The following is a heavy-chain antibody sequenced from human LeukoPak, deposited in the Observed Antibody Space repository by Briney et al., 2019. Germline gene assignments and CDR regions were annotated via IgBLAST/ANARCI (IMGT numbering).Heavy chain of an antibody. CDR2: INHSGST. D-gene: IGHD3-10*01. V-gene: IGHV4-30-4*01. CDR3: AETVVDGSGSYDV. Sequence: PSQTLSLTCTVSGGSISSGDYYWSWIRQPPGKGLEWIGEINHSGSTNYNPSLKSRVTISVDTSKNQFSLKLSSVTAADTAVYYCAETVVDGSGSYDVWGQGTLVTVSS. J-gene: IGHJ4*02. CDR1: GGSISSGDYY.